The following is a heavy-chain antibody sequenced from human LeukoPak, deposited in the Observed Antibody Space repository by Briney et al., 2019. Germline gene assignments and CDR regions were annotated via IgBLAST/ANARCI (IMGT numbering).Heavy chain of an antibody. CDR3: ARVDDSSGFIDY. CDR2: IYYSGST. CDR1: GGSISSGGYY. J-gene: IGHJ4*02. Sequence: SETLSLTCTVSGGSISSGGYYWSWIRQHPGKGLEWIGYIYYSGSTYYNPSLKSRVTISVDTSKNQFSLKLSSVTAADTAVYYCARVDDSSGFIDYWGQGTLVTVSS. D-gene: IGHD3-22*01. V-gene: IGHV4-31*03.